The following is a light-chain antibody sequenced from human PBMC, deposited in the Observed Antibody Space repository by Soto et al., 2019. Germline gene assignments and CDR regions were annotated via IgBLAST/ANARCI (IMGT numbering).Light chain of an antibody. CDR2: GAS. V-gene: IGKV3-20*01. CDR1: QSVSSSS. Sequence: LLTHSPGTLSLSPGDRAPLSCRASQSVSSSSLAWYQQKRGQPPRLLIYGASSRATGIPDRFSGSGSGTDFTLTISRLEPEDFVMYYCQQYGSSPQTFGQGTKVDIK. J-gene: IGKJ1*01. CDR3: QQYGSSPQT.